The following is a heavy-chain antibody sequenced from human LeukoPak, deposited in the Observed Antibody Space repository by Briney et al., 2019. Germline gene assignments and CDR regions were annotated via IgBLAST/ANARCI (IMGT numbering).Heavy chain of an antibody. Sequence: SSETLSLTCTVSGGSISSYYWSWIRQPPGKGLEWIGYIYYSGSTNYNPSLKSRVTISVDTSKNQFSLKLSSVTAADTAVYYCARDNYVDTARVEKYYFDYWGQGTLVTVSS. CDR3: ARDNYVDTARVEKYYFDY. CDR1: GGSISSYY. D-gene: IGHD5-18*01. J-gene: IGHJ4*02. V-gene: IGHV4-59*01. CDR2: IYYSGST.